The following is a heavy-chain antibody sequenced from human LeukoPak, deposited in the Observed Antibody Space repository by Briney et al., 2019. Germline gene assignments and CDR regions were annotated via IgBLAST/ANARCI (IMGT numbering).Heavy chain of an antibody. CDR3: ARNLLDSSTWYGVGY. Sequence: ASVKVSCKASGGTFSSYAISWVRQAPGQGLEWMGGIIPTFGTTNYAQKFQGRVTITADESTSTAYMELSSPRSEDTAMYYCARNLLDSSTWYGVGYWGQGTLVTVSS. CDR2: IIPTFGTT. CDR1: GGTFSSYA. V-gene: IGHV1-69*13. D-gene: IGHD6-13*01. J-gene: IGHJ4*02.